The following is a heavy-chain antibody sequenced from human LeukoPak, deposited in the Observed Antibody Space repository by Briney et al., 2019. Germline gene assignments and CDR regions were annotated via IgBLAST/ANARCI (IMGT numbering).Heavy chain of an antibody. J-gene: IGHJ4*02. Sequence: SETLSLTCTVSGGSISTYYWSWIRQPPGKGLEWIGYIYNSGSTNYNPSLKSRVTISVDMPKNQFSRKLSSVTAADTAVYYCGRDREHSYGRWIDYWGQGTLVTVSS. D-gene: IGHD5-18*01. CDR2: IYNSGST. V-gene: IGHV4-59*01. CDR3: GRDREHSYGRWIDY. CDR1: GGSISTYY.